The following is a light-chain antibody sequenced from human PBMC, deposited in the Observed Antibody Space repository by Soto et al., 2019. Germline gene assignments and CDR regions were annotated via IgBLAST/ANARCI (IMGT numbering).Light chain of an antibody. Sequence: QSVLTQPASVSGSPRQSIAISCIGVRTDGDGHDYVSWYQQHPGQAPQLIIYDVYNRPSGVSDRFSGSRSGNTASLVISGLQAEDEADYFCTSYTASSPFYVFGAGTKVTVL. V-gene: IGLV2-14*03. CDR1: RTDGDGHDY. CDR2: DVY. CDR3: TSYTASSPFYV. J-gene: IGLJ1*01.